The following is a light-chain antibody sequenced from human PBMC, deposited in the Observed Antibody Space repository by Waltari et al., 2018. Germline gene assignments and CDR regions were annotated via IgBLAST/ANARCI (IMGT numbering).Light chain of an antibody. CDR2: GAS. CDR3: QQYGTSPPLT. J-gene: IGKJ4*01. CDR1: QSVSSSY. Sequence: ATLSCRASQSVSSSYLAWYQHKPGQAPRLVIYGASSRAAGIPDRFSGSGSGTDFTLTISRLEPEDFAVYYCQQYGTSPPLTFGGGTKVEIK. V-gene: IGKV3-20*01.